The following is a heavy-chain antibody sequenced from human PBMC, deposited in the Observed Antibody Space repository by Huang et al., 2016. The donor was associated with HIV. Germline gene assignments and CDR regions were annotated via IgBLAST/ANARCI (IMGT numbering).Heavy chain of an antibody. CDR3: ARVTTPTGGPVRGIIYPSANDF. D-gene: IGHD3-10*01. CDR1: GFSFRNSA. Sequence: QVQLVESGGGVAQPGRSLRLSCKASGFSFRNSAVDGVRQAPGNGLGWLGVISYDGNTQHYADSVKGRFTISRDNSKDTMYLQMNSLRPEDTAVYYCARVTTPTGGPVRGIIYPSANDFWGQVTLVTVSS. J-gene: IGHJ4*02. CDR2: ISYDGNTQ. V-gene: IGHV3-30*04.